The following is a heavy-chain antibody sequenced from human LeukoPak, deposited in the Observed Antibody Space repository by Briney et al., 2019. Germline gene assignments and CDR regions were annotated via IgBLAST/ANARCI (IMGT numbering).Heavy chain of an antibody. CDR3: ARTSPRGDNAFDI. J-gene: IGHJ3*02. D-gene: IGHD2-15*01. Sequence: PGGSLRLSCAASGFTFSSYTMNWVRQAPGKGLEWVSSISGSSSPINYADSVRGRFTISRDNAKNSLYLQVNSLRAEDTAVYYCARTSPRGDNAFDIWDQGTMVTVSS. CDR1: GFTFSSYT. CDR2: ISGSSSPI. V-gene: IGHV3-21*01.